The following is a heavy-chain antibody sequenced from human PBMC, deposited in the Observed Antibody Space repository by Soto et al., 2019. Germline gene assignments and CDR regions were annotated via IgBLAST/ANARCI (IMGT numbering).Heavy chain of an antibody. V-gene: IGHV1-46*01. Sequence: GASVKVSCKASRYTFTSYYMHWVRQAPGQGLEWMGIINPSGGSTSYAQKFQGRVTMTRDTSTSTVYMELSSLRSEDTAVYYCARDGIQLWDYYYYGMDVWGQGTTVTVSS. CDR3: ARDGIQLWDYYYYGMDV. D-gene: IGHD5-18*01. CDR2: INPSGGST. J-gene: IGHJ6*02. CDR1: RYTFTSYY.